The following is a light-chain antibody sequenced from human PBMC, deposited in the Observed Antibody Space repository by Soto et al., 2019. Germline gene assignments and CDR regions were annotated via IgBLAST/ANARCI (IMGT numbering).Light chain of an antibody. Sequence: EIVLTQSPATLSLSPGERATLSCRASQSVDRYLAWYQQKPGQAPRLLIHDASNRATGIPARFSGSGSGTDFTLTISSLEPEDFAVYYCQQRSNWPPFTFGGGTKVEIK. V-gene: IGKV3-11*01. J-gene: IGKJ4*01. CDR1: QSVDRY. CDR3: QQRSNWPPFT. CDR2: DAS.